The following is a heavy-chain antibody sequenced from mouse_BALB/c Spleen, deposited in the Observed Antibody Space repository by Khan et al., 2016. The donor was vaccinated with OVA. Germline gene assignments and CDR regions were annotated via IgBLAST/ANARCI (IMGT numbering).Heavy chain of an antibody. CDR2: IWSDGRT. CDR1: GFSLTSYG. J-gene: IGHJ1*01. D-gene: IGHD2-1*01. CDR3: ARQVYPGYFDV. V-gene: IGHV2-6-1*01. Sequence: QVQLKESGPGPVAPSQSLSITCTISGFSLTSYGVHWVRQPAGKGLEWLVVIWSDGRTTYHSALKSRLSISKDNSKSQVFLKVNSLQTDDTAIYYCARQVYPGYFDVWGAGTTVTVSS.